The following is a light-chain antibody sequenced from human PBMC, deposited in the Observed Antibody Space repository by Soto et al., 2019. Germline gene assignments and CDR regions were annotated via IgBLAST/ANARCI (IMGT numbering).Light chain of an antibody. Sequence: DIPLTQSPAPLSLSPGDRVTLSCRASQGISSYLAWYQQKPGKAPKLLIYAASTLPSGVPSRFSGSGSGTDFTLTISSLQPEDFATYYCQQRNNYPPTFGQGTRLEIK. CDR1: QGISSY. J-gene: IGKJ5*01. CDR3: QQRNNYPPT. V-gene: IGKV1-9*01. CDR2: AAS.